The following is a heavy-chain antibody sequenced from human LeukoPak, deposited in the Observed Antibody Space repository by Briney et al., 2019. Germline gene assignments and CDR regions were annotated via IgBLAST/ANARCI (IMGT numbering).Heavy chain of an antibody. D-gene: IGHD2-2*02. CDR2: ISSSSSYT. CDR3: ARDPGSLPAAIGYCYYGMDV. Sequence: GGSLRLSCAASGFTFSDYYMSWIRQAPGKGLEWVSYISSSSSYTNYADSVKGRFTISRDNAKNSLYLQMNSLRAEDTAVYYCARDPGSLPAAIGYCYYGMDVWGQGTTVTVSS. CDR1: GFTFSDYY. V-gene: IGHV3-11*06. J-gene: IGHJ6*02.